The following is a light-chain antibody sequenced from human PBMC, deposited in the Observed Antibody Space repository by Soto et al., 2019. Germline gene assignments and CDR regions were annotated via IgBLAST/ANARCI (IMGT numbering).Light chain of an antibody. V-gene: IGKV3-11*01. CDR1: QSVSSY. CDR3: QQRSYWLT. Sequence: EIVITQSPATLYVSPGERATLSCRASQSVSSYLAWYEQKPGQAPRTLIYDASNRATGIPARFSGSGSGTDFTLTISSLEPEDFAVYYCQQRSYWLTFGEGTKVDIK. J-gene: IGKJ4*01. CDR2: DAS.